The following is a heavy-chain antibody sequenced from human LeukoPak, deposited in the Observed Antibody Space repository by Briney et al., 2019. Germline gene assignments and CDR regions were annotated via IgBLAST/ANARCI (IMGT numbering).Heavy chain of an antibody. CDR3: ARVNFDILTGYYIPHAFDI. CDR1: GYTFINFG. CDR2: VIAYNGNT. V-gene: IGHV1-18*01. Sequence: ASVKVSCKTFGYTFINFGISWVRQAPGQGLEWMGWVIAYNGNTQYAQKLQDRVTMTTDTSTSTAYMELRSLRSDDTAVYYCARVNFDILTGYYIPHAFDIWGQGTMVTVSS. D-gene: IGHD3-9*01. J-gene: IGHJ3*02.